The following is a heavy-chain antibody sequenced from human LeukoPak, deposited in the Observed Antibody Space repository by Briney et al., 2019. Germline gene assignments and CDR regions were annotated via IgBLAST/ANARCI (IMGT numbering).Heavy chain of an antibody. V-gene: IGHV3-30*02. D-gene: IGHD3-10*01. CDR3: ATDLAMVRGVIGGDY. J-gene: IGHJ4*02. Sequence: PGGSLRLSCAASGFTFSSYAMHWVRQAPGKGLEWVTFIRYDGSNKYYADSVKGRFTISRDNSKNTLYLQMNSLRAEDTAVYYCATDLAMVRGVIGGDYWGQGTLVTVSS. CDR2: IRYDGSNK. CDR1: GFTFSSYA.